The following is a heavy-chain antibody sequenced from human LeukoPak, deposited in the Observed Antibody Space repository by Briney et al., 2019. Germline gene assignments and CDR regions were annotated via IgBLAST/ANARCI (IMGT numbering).Heavy chain of an antibody. J-gene: IGHJ4*02. CDR1: GYTFTTYG. CDR2: ISPYNGNT. CDR3: ARDLHRAYYYDTSGYPEGGY. D-gene: IGHD3-22*01. V-gene: IGHV1-18*01. Sequence: GASVKVSCKASGYTFTTYGISWVRQAPGQGLEWMGWISPYNGNTNYAQNLQGRVTMTTDTSTGTAYMELRSLSSDDTAVHYCARDLHRAYYYDTSGYPEGGYWGQGTLVTVSS.